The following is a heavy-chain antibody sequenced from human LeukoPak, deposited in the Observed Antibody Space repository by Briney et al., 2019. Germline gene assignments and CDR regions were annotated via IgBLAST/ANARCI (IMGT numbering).Heavy chain of an antibody. CDR3: AKAQSGSYMGGYFDY. Sequence: GGSLRLSCAAYGFTFSSYAMSWVRQAPGKGLEWVSAISGSGGSTYYADSVKGRFTISRDNSKNTLYLQMNSLRAEDTAVYYCAKAQSGSYMGGYFDYWGQGTLVTVSS. D-gene: IGHD1-26*01. CDR2: ISGSGGST. V-gene: IGHV3-23*01. J-gene: IGHJ4*02. CDR1: GFTFSSYA.